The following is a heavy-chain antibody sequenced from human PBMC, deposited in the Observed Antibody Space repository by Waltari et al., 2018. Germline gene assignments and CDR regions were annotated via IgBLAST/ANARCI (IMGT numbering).Heavy chain of an antibody. CDR2: INHSGST. CDR1: GGSFSGYY. Sequence: QVQLQQWGAGLLKPSETLSLTCAVYGGSFSGYYWRWIRQPPGKGLEWIGEINHSGSTNYNPSLKSRVTISVDTSKNQFSLKLSSVTAADTAVYYCARGRDSSGWYGYYYYGMDVWGQGTTVTVSS. J-gene: IGHJ6*02. V-gene: IGHV4-34*01. D-gene: IGHD6-19*01. CDR3: ARGRDSSGWYGYYYYGMDV.